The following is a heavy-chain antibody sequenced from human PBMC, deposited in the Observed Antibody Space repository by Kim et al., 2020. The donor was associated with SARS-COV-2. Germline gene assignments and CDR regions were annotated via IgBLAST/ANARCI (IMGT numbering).Heavy chain of an antibody. J-gene: IGHJ4*02. V-gene: IGHV4-61*03. Sequence: NYNPSLRSRVTISIDTSKTYFSLKLSSVTPADTAMYYCARIDDYGDYYFDYWGQGTLVTVSS. CDR3: ARIDDYGDYYFDY. D-gene: IGHD4-17*01.